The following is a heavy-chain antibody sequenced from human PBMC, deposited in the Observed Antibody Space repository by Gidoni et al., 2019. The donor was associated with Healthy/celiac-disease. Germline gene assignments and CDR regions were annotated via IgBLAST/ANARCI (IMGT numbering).Heavy chain of an antibody. Sequence: EVQLVESGGGLVQPGGSLRLSCAASGFPFSSYPMSWVRQAPGKGLEWVSAISGSGGSTYYADSVKGRFTISRDNSKNTLYLQMNSLRAEDTAVYYCAKDRPSSGGIAVAGTDYWGQGTLVTVSS. J-gene: IGHJ4*02. CDR3: AKDRPSSGGIAVAGTDY. CDR2: ISGSGGST. V-gene: IGHV3-23*04. CDR1: GFPFSSYP. D-gene: IGHD6-19*01.